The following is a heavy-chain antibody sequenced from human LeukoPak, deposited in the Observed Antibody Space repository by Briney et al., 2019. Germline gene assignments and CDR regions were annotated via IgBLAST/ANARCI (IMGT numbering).Heavy chain of an antibody. D-gene: IGHD2-21*02. V-gene: IGHV3-33*01. CDR1: GFTFSNYG. J-gene: IGHJ4*02. CDR2: IWYDGSNK. CDR3: ARVYCGGDCFALDY. Sequence: GGSLRLSCAASGFTFSNYGMHWVRQAPGKGLEWVAVIWYDGSNKYYADSVKGRFTISRDNSKNTLYLQMNSLRAEDTAVYYCARVYCGGDCFALDYWGQGTLVTVSS.